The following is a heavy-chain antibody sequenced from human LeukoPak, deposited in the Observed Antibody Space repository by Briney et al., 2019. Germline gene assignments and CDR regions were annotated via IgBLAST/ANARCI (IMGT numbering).Heavy chain of an antibody. J-gene: IGHJ6*02. V-gene: IGHV4-30-4*01. CDR2: IYYSGST. CDR3: ARDFLAHIVVVTAPPPENYGMDV. CDR1: GGSISSGDYY. Sequence: SETLSLTCTVSGGSISSGDYYWSWIRQPPGKGLEWIGYIYYSGSTYYNPSLKSRVTISVDTSKNQFSLKLSSVTAADTAVYYCARDFLAHIVVVTAPPPENYGMDVWGQGTTVTVSS. D-gene: IGHD2-21*02.